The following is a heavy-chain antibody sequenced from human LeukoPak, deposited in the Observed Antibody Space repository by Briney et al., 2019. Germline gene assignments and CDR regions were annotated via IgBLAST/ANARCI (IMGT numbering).Heavy chain of an antibody. Sequence: GESLKISCKGSGYSFTSYWIGWVRQMPGKGLEWMGIIYPGDSDTRYSPSFQGQVTISADKSISTAYLQWSSLKASDTAMYYCARHRPVVSSSWYVGGGYYYYYGMDVWGQGTTVTVSS. CDR3: ARHRPVVSSSWYVGGGYYYYYGMDV. CDR1: GYSFTSYW. V-gene: IGHV5-51*01. CDR2: IYPGDSDT. J-gene: IGHJ6*02. D-gene: IGHD6-13*01.